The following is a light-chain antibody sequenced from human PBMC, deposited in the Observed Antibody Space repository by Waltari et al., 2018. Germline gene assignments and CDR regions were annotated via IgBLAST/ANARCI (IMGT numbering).Light chain of an antibody. CDR2: WAS. V-gene: IGKV4-1*01. Sequence: DIVMTQSPDSLGVSLGERATIHCKSSQSVFYANNKNYLAWYQQRPGQPSKLLIYWASTREAGVPDRFSGSGSGTDFTLTISSLQAEDAAIYYCQQCYGSPYTFGQGTKLDI. CDR3: QQCYGSPYT. CDR1: QSVFYANNKNY. J-gene: IGKJ2*01.